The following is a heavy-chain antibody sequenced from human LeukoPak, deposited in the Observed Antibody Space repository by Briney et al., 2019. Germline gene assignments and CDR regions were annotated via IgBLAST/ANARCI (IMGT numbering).Heavy chain of an antibody. CDR2: IYYRGST. CDR3: ARVGPAADRGNNWFDP. CDR1: GGSVSSGSYY. Sequence: SETLSLTCTVSGGSVSSGSYYWSWIRQPPGKGLEWIGYIYYRGSTNYNHSLKSQVTISVDTSKNQFSLELSSVTAADTAVYYCARVGPAADRGNNWFDPWGQGTLVTVSS. D-gene: IGHD2-2*01. V-gene: IGHV4-61*01. J-gene: IGHJ5*02.